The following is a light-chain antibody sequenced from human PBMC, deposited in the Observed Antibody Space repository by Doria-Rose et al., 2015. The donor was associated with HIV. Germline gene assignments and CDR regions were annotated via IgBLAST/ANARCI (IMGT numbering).Light chain of an antibody. V-gene: IGKV4-1*01. J-gene: IGKJ3*01. CDR2: WAS. CDR1: QSLLYTSKNY. Sequence: DIQLTQSPGSLGMSLGERATLNCKSNQSLLYTSKNYLAWYQQKPGQPPKLMIYWASTRQSRVPARFSGSGSGTDFTLTISSLEAEDVAVYYCQQYYDTPSFGPGTTVDIK. CDR3: QQYYDTPS.